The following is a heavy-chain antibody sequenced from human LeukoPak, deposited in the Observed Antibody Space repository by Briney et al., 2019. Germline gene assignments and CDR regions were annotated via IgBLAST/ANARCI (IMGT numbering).Heavy chain of an antibody. V-gene: IGHV4-39*01. J-gene: IGHJ6*02. CDR2: IYYSGST. D-gene: IGHD2-2*01. CDR3: ARLTDCSSTSCCYYYYGMDV. Sequence: SETLSLTCTVSGGSISSSSYYWGWIRQPPGKGLEWIGSIYYSGSTYYNPSLKSRVTISVDTSKNQFSLKPSSVTAADTAVYYCARLTDCSSTSCCYYYYGMDVWGQGTTVTVSS. CDR1: GGSISSSSYY.